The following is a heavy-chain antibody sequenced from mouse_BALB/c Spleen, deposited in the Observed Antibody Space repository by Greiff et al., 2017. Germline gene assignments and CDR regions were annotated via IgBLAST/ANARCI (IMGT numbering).Heavy chain of an antibody. Sequence: VHVKQSGAELVRPGTSVKISCKASGYAFTNYWLGWVKQRPGHGLEWIGDIYPGSGNTYYNEKFKGKATLTADKSSSTAYMQLSSLTAEDSAVYFCARKGYDEAWFAYWGQGTLVTVSA. CDR2: IYPGSGNT. V-gene: IGHV1-63*01. CDR1: GYAFTNYW. D-gene: IGHD2-2*01. CDR3: ARKGYDEAWFAY. J-gene: IGHJ3*01.